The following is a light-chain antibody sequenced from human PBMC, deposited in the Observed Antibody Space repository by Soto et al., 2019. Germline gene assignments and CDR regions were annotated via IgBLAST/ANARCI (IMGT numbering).Light chain of an antibody. J-gene: IGKJ1*01. CDR2: GAT. CDR3: QQYNSYST. CDR1: QGISNY. Sequence: DIQMTQSPSSLSASLGDRVTSTCRASQGISNYLAWYQQKPGKAPQLLIYGATTLQSGVPSRFSGSGSGTEFTLTISSLQPDDFATYYCQQYNSYSTFGQGTKVDI. V-gene: IGKV1-27*01.